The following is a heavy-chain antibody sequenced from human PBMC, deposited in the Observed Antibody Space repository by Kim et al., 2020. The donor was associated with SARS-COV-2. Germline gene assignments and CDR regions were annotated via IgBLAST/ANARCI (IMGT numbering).Heavy chain of an antibody. CDR2: ISGSGGST. Sequence: GGSLRLSCAASGYTLNSYAMSWVRQAPGKGLEWVSAISGSGGSTYYVDSVKGRFTISRDNSQNTLYLQMNSLRADDTAIYYCAKARTAMTTDRYYYGM. J-gene: IGHJ6*01. CDR3: AKARTAMTTDRYYYGM. V-gene: IGHV3-23*01. D-gene: IGHD4-17*01. CDR1: GYTLNSYA.